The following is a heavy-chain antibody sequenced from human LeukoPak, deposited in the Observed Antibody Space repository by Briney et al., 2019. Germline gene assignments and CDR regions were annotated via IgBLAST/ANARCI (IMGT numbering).Heavy chain of an antibody. J-gene: IGHJ4*02. V-gene: IGHV3-30*18. CDR1: GFTFSSYG. CDR2: ISYDGSNK. D-gene: IGHD6-19*01. Sequence: GGSLRLSCAASGFTFSSYGMHWVRQAPGKGLEWVAVISYDGSNKYYADSVKGRFTISRDNSKNTLYLQMNSLRAEDTAVYYCAKDIAVAPTGYFDYWGQGTLVTVSS. CDR3: AKDIAVAPTGYFDY.